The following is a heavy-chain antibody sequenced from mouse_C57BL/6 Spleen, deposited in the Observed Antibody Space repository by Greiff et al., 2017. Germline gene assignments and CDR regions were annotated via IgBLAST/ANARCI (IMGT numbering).Heavy chain of an antibody. CDR3: ARQVYYGNFAWFAY. Sequence: QVQLQQPGAELVRPGSSVKLSCKASGYTFTSYWLHWVKQRPIQGLEWIGNIDPSDSETHYNQKFKDKATLTGDKSSSTAYMQLSSLTSEDSAVYYCARQVYYGNFAWFAYWGQGTLVTVSA. CDR1: GYTFTSYW. V-gene: IGHV1-52*01. J-gene: IGHJ3*01. CDR2: IDPSDSET. D-gene: IGHD2-1*01.